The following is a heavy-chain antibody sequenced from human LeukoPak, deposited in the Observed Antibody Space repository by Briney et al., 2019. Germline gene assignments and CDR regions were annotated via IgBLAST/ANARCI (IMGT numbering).Heavy chain of an antibody. V-gene: IGHV3-74*01. CDR3: ARVGYSAQVDY. D-gene: IGHD4-23*01. CDR1: GFTFSSYW. Sequence: GWSLRLSCPASGFTFSSYWMHWVRQAPGKGLVGVSRINSDGSSTSYADTVKRRFTISRDNAKNTLYLQMNSLRAEDTAVYYCARVGYSAQVDYWGQGTLVTVSS. J-gene: IGHJ4*02. CDR2: INSDGSST.